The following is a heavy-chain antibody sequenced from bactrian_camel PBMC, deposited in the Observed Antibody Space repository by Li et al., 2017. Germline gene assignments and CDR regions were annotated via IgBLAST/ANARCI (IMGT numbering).Heavy chain of an antibody. J-gene: IGHJ4*01. CDR1: GITVTGKC. V-gene: IGHV3S40*01. Sequence: VQLVESGGGSVQAGGSLRLSCAAAGITVTGKCMGWFRQAPGKEREGVAAIDPRYGRTFYADSVKGRFTISEDSATHTIILLMDRLKPEDTAIYYCAAGSGANRDNWSKLSLYPYWGQGTQVTVS. CDR2: IDPRYGRT. CDR3: AAGSGANRDNWSKLSLYPY. D-gene: IGHD5*01.